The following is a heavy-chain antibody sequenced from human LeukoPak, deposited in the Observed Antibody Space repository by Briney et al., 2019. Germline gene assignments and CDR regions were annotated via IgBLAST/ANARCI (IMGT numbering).Heavy chain of an antibody. CDR1: GGSFSGYY. CDR2: INHSGST. Sequence: PSETLSLTCAVYGGSFSGYYWSWIRQPPGKGLEWIGEINHSGSTNYNPSLKSRVTILVDTSKNRFSLKLSSVTAADTAVYYCARGYCSGGSCASTHYYYYMDVWGKGTTVAVSS. V-gene: IGHV4-34*01. J-gene: IGHJ6*03. CDR3: ARGYCSGGSCASTHYYYYMDV. D-gene: IGHD2-15*01.